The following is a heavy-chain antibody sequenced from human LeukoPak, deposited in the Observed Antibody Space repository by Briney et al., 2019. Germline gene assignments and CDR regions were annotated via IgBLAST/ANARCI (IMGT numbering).Heavy chain of an antibody. CDR3: AKGYDSS. Sequence: GSLRLSCAASGFNFSSYWMTWVRPAPGKGLEWVANIKQDGSEKYYVDSVKGRFTISRDNAKNSLYLQMSSLRAEDMAVYYCAKGYDSSGGQGTLVTVSS. CDR1: GFNFSSYW. D-gene: IGHD3-22*01. J-gene: IGHJ4*02. CDR2: IKQDGSEK. V-gene: IGHV3-7*01.